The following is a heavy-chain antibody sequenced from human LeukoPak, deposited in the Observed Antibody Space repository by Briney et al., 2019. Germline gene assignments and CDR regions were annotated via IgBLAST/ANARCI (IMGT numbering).Heavy chain of an antibody. D-gene: IGHD1-1*01. Sequence: SQTLSPTCTVSGGSISSGGYYWSWIRQHPGKGLEWIGYIYYSGSTYYNPSLKSRVTISVDTSKNQFSLKLSSVTAADTAVYYCARATLKTNWFDPWGQGTLVTVSS. CDR2: IYYSGST. CDR3: ARATLKTNWFDP. J-gene: IGHJ5*02. V-gene: IGHV4-31*03. CDR1: GGSISSGGYY.